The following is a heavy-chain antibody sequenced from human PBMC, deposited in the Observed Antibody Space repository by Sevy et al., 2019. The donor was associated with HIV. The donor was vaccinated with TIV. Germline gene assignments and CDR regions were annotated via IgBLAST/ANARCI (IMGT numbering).Heavy chain of an antibody. V-gene: IGHV4-59*03. J-gene: IGHJ3*01. Sequence: SETLSLTCTVSGGSISSYYWSWIRQPPGKGLEWIGYVYYSWTTNYNPSLKSRVTLSVDTSKNQFSLKLRSVTAADTAVYFCARTNENYQDTTGYVLSFDLWGQGTMVTVSS. CDR1: GGSISSYY. CDR2: VYYSWTT. CDR3: ARTNENYQDTTGYVLSFDL. D-gene: IGHD3-22*01.